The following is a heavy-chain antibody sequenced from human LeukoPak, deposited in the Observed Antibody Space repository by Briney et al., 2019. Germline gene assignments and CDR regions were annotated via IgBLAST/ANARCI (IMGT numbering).Heavy chain of an antibody. V-gene: IGHV3-64*01. CDR3: ARAITMVRGVIDY. J-gene: IGHJ4*02. CDR2: ISSNGGST. CDR1: GFTFSNYA. Sequence: TGGSLRLSCAASGFTFSNYAMNWVRQAPGKGLEYVSAISSNGGSTYYANSVKDRFTISRDNSKNTLYLQMGSLRAEDMAVYYCARAITMVRGVIDYWGQGTLVTVSS. D-gene: IGHD3-10*01.